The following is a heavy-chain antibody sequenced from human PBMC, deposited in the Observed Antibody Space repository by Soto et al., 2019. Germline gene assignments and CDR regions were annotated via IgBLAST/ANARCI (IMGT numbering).Heavy chain of an antibody. V-gene: IGHV1-69*13. J-gene: IGHJ6*02. D-gene: IGHD2-2*02. CDR1: GGTFSSYA. Sequence: SVKVSCKASGGTFSSYAISWVRQAPGQGLEWMGGIIPIFGTANYAQRFQGRVTITADEPTSTAYMELSSLRSEDTAVYYCARVDSTSCYSGFLCYGMDVWGQGTTVTVSS. CDR2: IIPIFGTA. CDR3: ARVDSTSCYSGFLCYGMDV.